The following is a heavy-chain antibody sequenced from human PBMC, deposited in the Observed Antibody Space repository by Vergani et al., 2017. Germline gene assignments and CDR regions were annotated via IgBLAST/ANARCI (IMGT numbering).Heavy chain of an antibody. CDR2: IIPILGIA. CDR3: ARAGYYDSRGNNYFDY. D-gene: IGHD3-22*01. V-gene: IGHV1-69*04. CDR1: GGTFSSYA. Sequence: QVQLVQSGAEVKKPGASVKVSCKASGGTFSSYAISWVRQAPGQGLEWMGRIIPILGIANYAQKFQGRVTITADKSTSTAYMELSSLRSDDTAVYYCARAGYYDSRGNNYFDYWGQGTLVTVSS. J-gene: IGHJ4*02.